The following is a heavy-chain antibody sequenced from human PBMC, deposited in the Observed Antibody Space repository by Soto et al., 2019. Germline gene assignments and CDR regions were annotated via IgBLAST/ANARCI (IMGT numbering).Heavy chain of an antibody. CDR3: VARLRESV. Sequence: QVQLVQSGAEVRQPGSSVKVSCETSGGTFNSFTISWVRQAPGQGLEWMGRIIPILGIANYAQKFQDRVTITADRSTSTAYMELTRLRSDATAVYYCVARLRESVWGQGTTVTVSS. J-gene: IGHJ6*02. V-gene: IGHV1-69*02. CDR1: GGTFNSFT. CDR2: IIPILGIA. D-gene: IGHD4-17*01.